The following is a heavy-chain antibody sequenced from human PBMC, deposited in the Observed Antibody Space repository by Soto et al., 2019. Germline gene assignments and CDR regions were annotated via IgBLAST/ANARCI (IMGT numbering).Heavy chain of an antibody. J-gene: IGHJ4*02. D-gene: IGHD3-10*01. CDR1: GYSFRSYY. Sequence: GASVKVSCKASGYSFRSYYLHWVRQAPGQGLEWVGIINPTVATTSYAQKFQGRVTITRDTSASTAYMELSSLRSEDTAVYYCARDVDYGPGVFDYWGQGTLVTVSS. CDR3: ARDVDYGPGVFDY. V-gene: IGHV1-46*01. CDR2: INPTVATT.